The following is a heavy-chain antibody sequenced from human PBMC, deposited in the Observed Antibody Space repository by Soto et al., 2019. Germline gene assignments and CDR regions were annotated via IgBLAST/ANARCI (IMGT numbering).Heavy chain of an antibody. Sequence: QPGGSLRLSCAASGFTFSSYAMSWVRQAPGKGLEWVSAISGSGGSTYYADSVKGRFTISRDNSKNTLYLQMNSLRAEDTAVYYCAKDTDAYSSSYDDAFDIWGQGTMVTVSS. D-gene: IGHD6-13*01. CDR3: AKDTDAYSSSYDDAFDI. CDR1: GFTFSSYA. V-gene: IGHV3-23*01. CDR2: ISGSGGST. J-gene: IGHJ3*02.